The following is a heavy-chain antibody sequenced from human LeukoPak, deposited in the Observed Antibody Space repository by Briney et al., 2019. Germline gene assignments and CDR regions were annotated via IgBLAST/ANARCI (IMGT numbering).Heavy chain of an antibody. J-gene: IGHJ4*02. CDR3: ARAGLWLSRGATFVDY. CDR1: GGSFSGYY. D-gene: IGHD5-18*01. Sequence: SETLSLTCAVYGGSFSGYYWSWIRQPPGKGLEWIGEINHSGSTNYNPALKSRVTISVDTSKNQFSLKLSSVTAADTAVYYCARAGLWLSRGATFVDYWGQGTLVTVSS. V-gene: IGHV4-34*01. CDR2: INHSGST.